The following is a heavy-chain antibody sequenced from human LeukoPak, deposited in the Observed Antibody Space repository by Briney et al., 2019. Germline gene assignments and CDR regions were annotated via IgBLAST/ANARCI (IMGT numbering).Heavy chain of an antibody. CDR3: ARGFYHLIYYYYYMDV. J-gene: IGHJ6*03. CDR2: INHSGST. CDR1: GGSFSGYY. Sequence: SSETLSLTCAVYGGSFSGYYWSWIRQPPGKGLEWIGEINHSGSTNYNPSLKSRVTISVDTSKNQFSLKLSSVTAADTAVYYCARGFYHLIYYYYYMDVWGKGTTVTISS. D-gene: IGHD1-14*01. V-gene: IGHV4-34*01.